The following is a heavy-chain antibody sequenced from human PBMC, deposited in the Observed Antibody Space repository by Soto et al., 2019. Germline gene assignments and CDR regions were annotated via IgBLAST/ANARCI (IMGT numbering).Heavy chain of an antibody. V-gene: IGHV3-48*02. D-gene: IGHD6-13*01. CDR2: MSRNLYHI. CDR1: GFTFSTYS. J-gene: IGHJ6*01. CDR3: TRDWGIAYGMDV. Sequence: GGSLRLSCAASGFTFSTYSMNWVRQAPGKGLEWVSYMSRNLYHIYYADSVKGRFTISRDNAKNSLYLQMNSLRDEDTAVYYCTRDWGIAYGMDVWGQGTTVTVSS.